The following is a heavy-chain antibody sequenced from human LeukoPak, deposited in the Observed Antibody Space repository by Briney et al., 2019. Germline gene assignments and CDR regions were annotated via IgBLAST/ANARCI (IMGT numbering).Heavy chain of an antibody. V-gene: IGHV3-7*01. D-gene: IGHD5-12*01. Sequence: GGSLRLSCAASGFTFSSYWMSWVRQAPGKGLEWVANIKQDGSEKYYVDSVKGRFTISRDNAKNSLYLQMNSLRAEDTAVYYCAREMYSGYEYYYYYYCMDAWGKGTTVTVSS. J-gene: IGHJ6*03. CDR1: GFTFSSYW. CDR3: AREMYSGYEYYYYYYCMDA. CDR2: IKQDGSEK.